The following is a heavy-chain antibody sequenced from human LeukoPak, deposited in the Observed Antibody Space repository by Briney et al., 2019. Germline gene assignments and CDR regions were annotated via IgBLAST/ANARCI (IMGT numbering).Heavy chain of an antibody. V-gene: IGHV3-74*01. D-gene: IGHD3-22*01. J-gene: IGHJ4*02. CDR3: VRPAYYDSSGYYLDYCSSGYCLDD. CDR1: GFTFSRYW. Sequence: GGSLRLSCAASGFTFSRYWIHWVRQAPGKGLVWVSRINTNGSITTYADSVKGRFTISRDNAKNTLYLQMNSLRAEDTAVYYCVRPAYYDSSGYYLDYCSSGYCLDDWGQGTLVTVSS. CDR2: INTNGSIT.